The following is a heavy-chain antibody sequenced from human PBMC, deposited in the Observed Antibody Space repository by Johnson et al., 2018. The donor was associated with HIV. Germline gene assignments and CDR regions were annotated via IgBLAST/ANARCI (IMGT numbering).Heavy chain of an antibody. Sequence: VQLVESGGGVVQPGRSLRLSCAASGFTFSSYWMSWVRQAPGKGLEWVANIKQDGSEKYYVDSVKGRFTIFRDNSKNTLYLQMTSLRAEDTAVYYCARAPPYGDYGDTFDIWGQGTMVSVSS. CDR2: IKQDGSEK. V-gene: IGHV3-7*04. CDR3: ARAPPYGDYGDTFDI. CDR1: GFTFSSYW. D-gene: IGHD4-17*01. J-gene: IGHJ3*02.